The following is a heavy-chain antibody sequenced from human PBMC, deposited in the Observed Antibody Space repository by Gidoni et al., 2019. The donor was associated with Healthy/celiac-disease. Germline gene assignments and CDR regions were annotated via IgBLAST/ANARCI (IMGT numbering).Heavy chain of an antibody. V-gene: IGHV3-43D*03. J-gene: IGHJ4*02. D-gene: IGHD3-22*01. Sequence: EVQLVESGGVVVQPGGSLRLSCAASGFTFDDYAMHWVRQAPGKGLEWVSLISWDGGSTYYADSVKGRFTISRDNSKNSLYLQMNSLRAEDTALYYCAKDIHYYDSSGWLDYWGQGTLVTVSS. CDR2: ISWDGGST. CDR1: GFTFDDYA. CDR3: AKDIHYYDSSGWLDY.